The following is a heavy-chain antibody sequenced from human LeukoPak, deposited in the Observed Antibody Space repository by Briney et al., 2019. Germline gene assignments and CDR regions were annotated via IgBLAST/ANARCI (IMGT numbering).Heavy chain of an antibody. D-gene: IGHD5-12*01. CDR3: ARSGYDLKDYYYGMDV. V-gene: IGHV1-18*01. CDR1: GYTFTSYG. J-gene: IGHJ6*02. CDR2: ISAYNGNT. Sequence: ASVKVSCKASGYTFTSYGISWVRQAPGQGLEWMGWISAYNGNTNYAQKLQGRVTMTTGTSTSTAYMELRSLRSDDTAVYYCARSGYDLKDYYYGMDVWGQGTTVTVSS.